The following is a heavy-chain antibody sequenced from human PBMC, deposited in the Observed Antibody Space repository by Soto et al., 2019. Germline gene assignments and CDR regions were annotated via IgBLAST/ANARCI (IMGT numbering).Heavy chain of an antibody. CDR2: RSYDGINE. Sequence: QVQLVESGGSVVQPGRSLRLSCEASGFTFTSYAMHWVRQAPGKGREWVAVRSYDGINEYYADSVKGRFTISRDNSKNTLFLQMSSLRVEDTAVYYCARDRLRLGELSLIGYFDYWGQGTLVTVSS. CDR3: ARDRLRLGELSLIGYFDY. J-gene: IGHJ4*02. CDR1: GFTFTSYA. V-gene: IGHV3-30*15. D-gene: IGHD3-16*02.